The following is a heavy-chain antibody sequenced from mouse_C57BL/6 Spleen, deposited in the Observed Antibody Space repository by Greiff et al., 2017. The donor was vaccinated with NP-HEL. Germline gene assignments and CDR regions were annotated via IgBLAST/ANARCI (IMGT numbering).Heavy chain of an antibody. D-gene: IGHD2-4*01. V-gene: IGHV5-4*01. J-gene: IGHJ2*01. CDR1: GFTFSSYA. CDR2: ISDGGSYT. CDR3: ARERMITTTGPFDY. Sequence: EVKLVESGGGLVKPGGSLKLSCAASGFTFSSYAMSWVRQTPEKRLEWVATISDGGSYTYYPDNVKGRFTISRDNAKNNLYLQMSHLKSEDTAMYYCARERMITTTGPFDYWGQGTTLTVSS.